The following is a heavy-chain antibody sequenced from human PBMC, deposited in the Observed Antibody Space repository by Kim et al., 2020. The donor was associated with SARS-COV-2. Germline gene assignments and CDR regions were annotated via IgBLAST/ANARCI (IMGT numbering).Heavy chain of an antibody. D-gene: IGHD5-12*01. Sequence: ASVKVSCKASGYTFTSYAMHWVRQAPGQRLEWMGWINAGNGNTKYSQKFQDRVTITRDTSASTAYMELSSLRSEDTAVYYCARGWTVATIFNWYFDLWGRGTLVTVSS. V-gene: IGHV1-3*01. CDR3: ARGWTVATIFNWYFDL. CDR1: GYTFTSYA. CDR2: INAGNGNT. J-gene: IGHJ2*01.